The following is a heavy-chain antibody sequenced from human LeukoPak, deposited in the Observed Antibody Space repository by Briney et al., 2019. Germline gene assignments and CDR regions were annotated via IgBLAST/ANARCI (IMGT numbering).Heavy chain of an antibody. CDR3: AKDDAWLQYGN. J-gene: IGHJ4*02. V-gene: IGHV3-23*01. CDR1: GFIFSDYY. Sequence: PGGSLRLSCTTSGFIFSDYYMSWIRQAPGKGLEWVSGISPNGVITYYADSVKGRFTISRDNSKGTVYLQMNSLRPEDTAVYYCAKDDAWLQYGNWGRGTLVTVSS. CDR2: ISPNGVIT. D-gene: IGHD5-24*01.